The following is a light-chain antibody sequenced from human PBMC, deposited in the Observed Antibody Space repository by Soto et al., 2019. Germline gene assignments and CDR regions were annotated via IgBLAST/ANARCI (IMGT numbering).Light chain of an antibody. V-gene: IGKV3-11*01. CDR2: GVS. CDR1: QNISTY. J-gene: IGKJ1*01. Sequence: EIVLTQSPATLSLSPGEGASLSCRASQNISTYLAWYQQRPGQVPSLLIYGVSKRAPAIPPRFSGSGSGTDFTLSVSDLETEDFATYYCQQRTNSPPWTFGQGTRVELK. CDR3: QQRTNSPPWT.